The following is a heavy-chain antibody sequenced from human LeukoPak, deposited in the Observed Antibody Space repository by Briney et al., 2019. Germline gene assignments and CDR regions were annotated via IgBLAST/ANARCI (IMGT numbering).Heavy chain of an antibody. D-gene: IGHD4-23*01. V-gene: IGHV4-34*01. Sequence: SETLFLTCAAYGGSFSGYYWSWIRQPPGKGLEWIGEINHSGSTNYNPSLKSRVTISVDTSKNQFSLKLSSVTAADTAVYYCARHPADYGGNIWFDPWGQGTLVTVSS. J-gene: IGHJ5*02. CDR1: GGSFSGYY. CDR2: INHSGST. CDR3: ARHPADYGGNIWFDP.